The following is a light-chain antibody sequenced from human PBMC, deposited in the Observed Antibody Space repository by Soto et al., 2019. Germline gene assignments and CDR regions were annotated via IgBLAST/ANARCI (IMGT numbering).Light chain of an antibody. CDR1: SSDIGDYKY. V-gene: IGLV2-14*01. J-gene: IGLJ3*02. Sequence: QSALTQPASVSGSPGQSITISCSGTSSDIGDYKYVSWYQQHPGKAPKLMIYEVTNRPSGISKRFSGSKSGNTASLTISGLQAEDEAEYYCSSNTTSRAWVFGGGTKLTVL. CDR2: EVT. CDR3: SSNTTSRAWV.